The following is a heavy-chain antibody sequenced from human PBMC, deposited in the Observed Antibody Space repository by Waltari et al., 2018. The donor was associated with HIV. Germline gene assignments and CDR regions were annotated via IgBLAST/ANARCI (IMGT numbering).Heavy chain of an antibody. V-gene: IGHV4-59*13. D-gene: IGHD3-16*01. CDR3: ARVGVEGYVWYYIDY. CDR2: IYYSGSTKST. CDR1: GGSITSYY. J-gene: IGHJ4*02. Sequence: QVQLRESGPGLVKPSETLSLTCSVSGGSITSYYWAWIRQPPGKGLEWIGYIYYSGSTKSTKYNPSLKSRVTISVDSSKNQFSLKLSSVTAADTAVYYCARVGVEGYVWYYIDYWGQGTLVTVSS.